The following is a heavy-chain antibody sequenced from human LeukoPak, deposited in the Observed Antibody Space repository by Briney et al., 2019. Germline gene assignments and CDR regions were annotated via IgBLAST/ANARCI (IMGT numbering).Heavy chain of an antibody. CDR1: GGSVSSGSYY. CDR2: IYYSGST. J-gene: IGHJ4*02. CDR3: ARIAVAGTVDY. V-gene: IGHV4-61*01. D-gene: IGHD6-19*01. Sequence: SETLSLTWTVSGGSVSSGSYYWSWIRQPPGKGLEWIGYIYYSGSTNYIPSLKSRVTISVDTSKNQFSLKLSSVTAADTAVYYCARIAVAGTVDYWGQGTLVTVSS.